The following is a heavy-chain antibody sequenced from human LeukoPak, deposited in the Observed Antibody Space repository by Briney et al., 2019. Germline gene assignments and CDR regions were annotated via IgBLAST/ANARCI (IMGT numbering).Heavy chain of an antibody. V-gene: IGHV3-20*04. J-gene: IGHJ4*02. CDR2: INWNGGST. Sequence: GGSLRLSCAASGITFYDYGMSWVRQAPGKGLEWVSGINWNGGSTEYADSVKGRFTVSRDNAKNSLYLQMNSLRAEDTALYYCARGGYSSGSYFDYWGQGTLVTVS. CDR1: GITFYDYG. CDR3: ARGGYSSGSYFDY. D-gene: IGHD3-22*01.